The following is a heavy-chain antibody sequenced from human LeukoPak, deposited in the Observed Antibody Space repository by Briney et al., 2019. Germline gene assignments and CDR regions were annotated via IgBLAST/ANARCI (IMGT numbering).Heavy chain of an antibody. V-gene: IGHV3-21*01. CDR1: GFTFTSYS. D-gene: IGHD1-7*01. CDR2: ISSSSSYI. CDR3: ARDHPGTTGVFDY. Sequence: PGGSLRLSCAASGFTFTSYSMNWVRQAPGKGLEWVSSISSSSSYIYYADSMRGRFTISRDNAKNSLYLQMNSLRAEDTAVSYCARDHPGTTGVFDYWGQGTLVTVSS. J-gene: IGHJ4*02.